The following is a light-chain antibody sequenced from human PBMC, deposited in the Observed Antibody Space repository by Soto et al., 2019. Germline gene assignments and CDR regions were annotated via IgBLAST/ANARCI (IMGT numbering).Light chain of an antibody. V-gene: IGKV3-15*01. CDR2: GAS. CDR3: QQYDKWPPT. Sequence: EIVMTQSPATLSVSPGERATLSCGASQVVRDYLAWYQQKPGQAPRLLIHGASTRAPGIPARFSGGGSGTDFTHTISSLQSEDFAVYYCQQYDKWPPTFGQGTKVDIK. J-gene: IGKJ1*01. CDR1: QVVRDY.